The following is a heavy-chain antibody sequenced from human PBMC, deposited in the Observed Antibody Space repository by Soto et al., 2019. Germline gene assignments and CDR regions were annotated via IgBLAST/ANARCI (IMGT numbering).Heavy chain of an antibody. CDR3: ARVGDKFYGLDY. V-gene: IGHV3-48*03. CDR1: GFTFSNHE. J-gene: IGHJ4*02. CDR2: ISSGGKTT. D-gene: IGHD2-21*02. Sequence: PGGSLRLSCAASGFTFSNHEMNGIRQAPGKGLEWVAYISSGGKTTYYADSLKGRFTISRDNGKNSLSLEMNGLRDEDTAMYYCARVGDKFYGLDYWGQGTRVIVSS.